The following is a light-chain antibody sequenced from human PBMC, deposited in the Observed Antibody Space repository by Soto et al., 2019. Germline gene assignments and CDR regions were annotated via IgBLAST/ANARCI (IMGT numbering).Light chain of an antibody. V-gene: IGLV2-11*01. J-gene: IGLJ1*01. CDR3: CSYAGSYTYV. CDR1: SSDVGGYNF. Sequence: QSVLTQPRSVSGSPGQSVTISCTGTSSDVGGYNFVSWYQHHPGKAPKLIIYNVIQRPSGVPDRFSASKSDNTASLTISGLQAEDEVDYYCCSYAGSYTYVFGTGTKVTVL. CDR2: NVI.